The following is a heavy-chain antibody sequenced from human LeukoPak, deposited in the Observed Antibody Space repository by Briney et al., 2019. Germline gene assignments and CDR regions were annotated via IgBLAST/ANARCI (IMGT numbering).Heavy chain of an antibody. CDR1: GASISSDTYF. Sequence: SETLSLTCTVSGASISSDTYFWSWIRQPAGKGLEWIGRIYTSGSTNYNPSLKSRVTMSVDTSKNQFSLKLSSVTAADTAVYYCARAEGIAAAGSFDYWGQGTLVTVSS. J-gene: IGHJ4*02. D-gene: IGHD6-13*01. CDR2: IYTSGST. V-gene: IGHV4-61*02. CDR3: ARAEGIAAAGSFDY.